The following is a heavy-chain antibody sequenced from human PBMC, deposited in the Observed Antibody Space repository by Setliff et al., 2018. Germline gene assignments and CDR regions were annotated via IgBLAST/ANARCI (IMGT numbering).Heavy chain of an antibody. CDR3: ARDSHTYYDILTGYLDFDY. J-gene: IGHJ4*02. CDR2: ISSSGSTI. Sequence: LSLTCAVYGGSFSGYYWSWIRQAPGKGLEWVSYISSSGSTIYYADSVKGRFTISRDNAKNSLYLQMNSLRAEETAVYYCARDSHTYYDILTGYLDFDYWGQGTLVTVSS. V-gene: IGHV3-11*04. CDR1: GGSFSGYY. D-gene: IGHD3-9*01.